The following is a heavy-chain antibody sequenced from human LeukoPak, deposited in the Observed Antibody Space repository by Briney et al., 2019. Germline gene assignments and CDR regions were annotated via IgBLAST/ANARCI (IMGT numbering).Heavy chain of an antibody. J-gene: IGHJ4*02. Sequence: SCKASGGTFSSYAMSWVRQAPGKGLEWVSAISGSGGSTYYADSVKGRFTISRDNSKNTLYLQMNSLRAEDTAVYYCAKVRGGGIPLFLLNWGKETLATVSS. CDR2: ISGSGGST. V-gene: IGHV3-23*01. CDR1: GGTFSSYA. CDR3: AKVRGGGIPLFLLN. D-gene: IGHD3-3*01.